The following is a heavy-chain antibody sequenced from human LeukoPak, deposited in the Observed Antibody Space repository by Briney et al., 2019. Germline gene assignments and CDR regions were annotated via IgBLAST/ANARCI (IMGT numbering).Heavy chain of an antibody. D-gene: IGHD2-2*02. V-gene: IGHV4-38-2*02. J-gene: IGHJ3*02. CDR1: GYSITSGYY. Sequence: SETLSLTCSVSGYSITSGYYWGWIRQPPGKGLEWIGSIYHSGSTFYNPYLKSRVTISVDPSKNQFSLKLSSVTAADTAVYYCARHSGEGYCSSTSCYRHHAFDIWGQGTMVTVSS. CDR3: ARHSGEGYCSSTSCYRHHAFDI. CDR2: IYHSGST.